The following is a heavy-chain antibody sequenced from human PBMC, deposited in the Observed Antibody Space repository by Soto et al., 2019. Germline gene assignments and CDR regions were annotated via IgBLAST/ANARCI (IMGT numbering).Heavy chain of an antibody. CDR1: GFTFSSYG. D-gene: IGHD6-13*01. Sequence: PGGSLRLSCAASGFTFSSYGMHWVRQAPGKGLEWVAVIWYDGSNKYYADSVKGRFTISRDNSKNTLYLQMSSLRAEDTAVYYCARSRIAAAGTEYFDYWGQGTLVTVSS. CDR2: IWYDGSNK. J-gene: IGHJ4*02. CDR3: ARSRIAAAGTEYFDY. V-gene: IGHV3-33*01.